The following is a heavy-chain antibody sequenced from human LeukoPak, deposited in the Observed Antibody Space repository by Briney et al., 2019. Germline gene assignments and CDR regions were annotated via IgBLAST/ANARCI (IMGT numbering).Heavy chain of an antibody. V-gene: IGHV4-61*02. CDR3: ARAPPYSGTPDY. CDR2: IYTSGST. CDR1: GGSISSGSYH. Sequence: TLSLTCTVSGGSISSGSYHWSWIRQPAGKGLEWIGRIYTSGSTNYNPSLKSRVTISVDTSKNQFSLKLSSVTAADTAVYYCARAPPYSGTPDYWGQGTLVTVSS. J-gene: IGHJ4*01. D-gene: IGHD1-1*01.